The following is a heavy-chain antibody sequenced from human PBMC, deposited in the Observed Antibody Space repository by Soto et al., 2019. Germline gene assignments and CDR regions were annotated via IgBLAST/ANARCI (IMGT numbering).Heavy chain of an antibody. Sequence: PSESLSLTCTVSGGSISSFYWSCIRQPAGKGLEWFGSIYSGGRNHYNPSLKSRVTMSVDTSKNQFSLRLSSVPAADTAMYYCARGSSRWDYWGQRPLITVSS. D-gene: IGHD6-13*01. J-gene: IGHJ4*02. CDR1: GGSISSFY. CDR2: IYSGGRN. V-gene: IGHV4-4*07. CDR3: ARGSSRWDY.